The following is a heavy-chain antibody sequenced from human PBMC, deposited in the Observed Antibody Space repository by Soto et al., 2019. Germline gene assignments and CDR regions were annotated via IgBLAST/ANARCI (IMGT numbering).Heavy chain of an antibody. D-gene: IGHD1-1*01. V-gene: IGHV2-5*01. J-gene: IGHJ5*02. Sequence: QITLKESGPTLVKPTQTLTLTCTFSGFSLGASGVGVGWIRQPPGEALEWLAFIYWNDDKRYSPSLKSRLTITKDTSKNQVVLTLTNMDPVDTATYYCAHRQWYDWNDGGWFDPWGQGTLVTVSS. CDR1: GFSLGASGVG. CDR2: IYWNDDK. CDR3: AHRQWYDWNDGGWFDP.